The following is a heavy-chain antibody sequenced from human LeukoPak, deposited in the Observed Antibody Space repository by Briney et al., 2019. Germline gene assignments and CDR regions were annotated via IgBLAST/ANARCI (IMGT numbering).Heavy chain of an antibody. CDR3: STGSYYNEDGYFDY. D-gene: IGHD3-10*01. V-gene: IGHV3-23*01. CDR1: GFTFSSYA. CDR2: ISGSGGST. J-gene: IGHJ4*02. Sequence: GGSLRLSCAASGFTFSSYAMSWVRQAPGKGLEWVSTISGSGGSTYYADSVKGRFTISRDNSKNTLYLQMNSLRAEDTAVYYCSTGSYYNEDGYFDYWGQGTLVTVSS.